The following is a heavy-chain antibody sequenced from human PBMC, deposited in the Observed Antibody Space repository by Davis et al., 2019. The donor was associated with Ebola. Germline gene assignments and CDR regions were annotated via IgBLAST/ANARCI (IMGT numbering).Heavy chain of an antibody. Sequence: SLKISCAASGFTFDDYAMHWVRQAPGKGLEWVSGISWNSGSIGYADSVKGRFTISRDNAKNSLYLQMNSLRAEDTALYYCAKDWAGNFGAFDIWGQGTMVTVSS. D-gene: IGHD4-23*01. V-gene: IGHV3-9*01. CDR3: AKDWAGNFGAFDI. J-gene: IGHJ3*02. CDR2: ISWNSGSI. CDR1: GFTFDDYA.